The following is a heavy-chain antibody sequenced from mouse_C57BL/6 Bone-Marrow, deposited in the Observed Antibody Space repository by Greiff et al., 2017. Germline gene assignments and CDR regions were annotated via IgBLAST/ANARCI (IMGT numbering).Heavy chain of an antibody. V-gene: IGHV7-3*01. J-gene: IGHJ3*01. CDR1: GFTFTDYY. CDR2: IRNKANGYKT. CDR3: ARYDVAAWFAY. Sequence: EVKLVESGGGLVQPGGSLSLSCAASGFTFTDYYMSWVRQPPGKALEWLGFIRNKANGYKTEYSVAVQGRFTISRDNSQSILYLQMNALRAEDSATYYCARYDVAAWFAYWGQGTLVTVSA.